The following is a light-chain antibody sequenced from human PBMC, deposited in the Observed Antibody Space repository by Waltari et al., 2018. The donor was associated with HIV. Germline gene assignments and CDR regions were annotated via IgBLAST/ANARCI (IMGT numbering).Light chain of an antibody. CDR3: QQYGTSRVT. J-gene: IGKJ5*01. Sequence: EIVSTQSPGTLSLSPGERATLSCRASQTVTSSYLAWYQLKPGQAPRLLISGASSRASGIPDRFSGSGSGTDFTLTISRLEPEDFAVYYCQQYGTSRVTFGQGTRLEIK. V-gene: IGKV3-20*01. CDR1: QTVTSSY. CDR2: GAS.